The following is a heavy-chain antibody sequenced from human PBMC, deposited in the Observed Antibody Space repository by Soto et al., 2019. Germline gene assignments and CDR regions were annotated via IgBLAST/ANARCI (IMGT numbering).Heavy chain of an antibody. D-gene: IGHD4-17*01. CDR2: IRSKAYGGTT. J-gene: IGHJ6*02. Sequence: GGSLRLSCTASGFTFGDYAMSWVRQAPGKGLEWVGFIRSKAYGGTTEYAASLKGRFTSSRDDSKSIAYLQMNSLKTEDTSVYYCTRTSDYGDCYYYGMGVWGQGTTVTVSS. CDR3: TRTSDYGDCYYYGMGV. V-gene: IGHV3-49*04. CDR1: GFTFGDYA.